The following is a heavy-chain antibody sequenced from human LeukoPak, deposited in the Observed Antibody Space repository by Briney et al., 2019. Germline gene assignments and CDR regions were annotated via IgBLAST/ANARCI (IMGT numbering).Heavy chain of an antibody. D-gene: IGHD3-22*01. CDR2: ITTSSTYI. CDR1: GFTFSSYS. CDR3: ARGSGYDILTGYYDSSGYSADFDY. Sequence: GGSLRLSCAASGFTFSSYSMSWVRQAPGKGLEWVSSITTSSTYISYADSVKGRFTISRDNSKNTLYLQMNSLRAEDTAVYYCARGSGYDILTGYYDSSGYSADFDYWGQGTLVTVSS. V-gene: IGHV3-21*01. J-gene: IGHJ4*02.